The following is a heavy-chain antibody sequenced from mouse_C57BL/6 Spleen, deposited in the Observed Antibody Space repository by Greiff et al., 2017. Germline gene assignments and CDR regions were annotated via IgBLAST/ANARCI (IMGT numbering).Heavy chain of an antibody. J-gene: IGHJ4*01. CDR3: ARAPYYYGSSPLAMDY. CDR1: GYTFTSYW. Sequence: QVQLKQPGAELVRPGSSVKLSCKASGYTFTSYWMDWVKQRPGPGLEWIGNIYPSDSETHYNQKFKDKAKLTVDKSSSTAYMQLSSLTSEDSAVYYCARAPYYYGSSPLAMDYWGQGTSVTVSS. V-gene: IGHV1-61*01. CDR2: IYPSDSET. D-gene: IGHD1-1*01.